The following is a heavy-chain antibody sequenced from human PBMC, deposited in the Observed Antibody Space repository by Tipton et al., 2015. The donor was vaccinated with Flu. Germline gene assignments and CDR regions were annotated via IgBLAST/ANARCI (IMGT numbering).Heavy chain of an antibody. V-gene: IGHV4-31*03. J-gene: IGHJ4*02. CDR3: ARRGYGDYAPIDY. CDR2: TSYSGST. CDR1: GGSISTCGYY. D-gene: IGHD4-17*01. Sequence: TLSLTCTVSGGSISTCGYYWIWIRQHPGKGLEWIAYTSYSGSTFYNPPLKSRVTTSLDTSKNQFSLKVSSVTAADTAVYYCARRGYGDYAPIDYWGQGTLVTVSS.